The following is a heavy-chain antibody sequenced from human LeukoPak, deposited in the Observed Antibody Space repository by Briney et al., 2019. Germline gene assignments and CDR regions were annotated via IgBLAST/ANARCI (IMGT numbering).Heavy chain of an antibody. CDR1: GYTFTSYD. CDR2: MNPNSGNT. Sequence: ASVKVSCKASGYTFTSYDINGVRQATGQGLEWMGWMNPNSGNTGYAQKFQGRVTITRNTSISTAYMELSSLRSEDTAVYYCARGRSIAARPYDYWGQGTLVTVSS. D-gene: IGHD6-6*01. J-gene: IGHJ4*02. CDR3: ARGRSIAARPYDY. V-gene: IGHV1-8*03.